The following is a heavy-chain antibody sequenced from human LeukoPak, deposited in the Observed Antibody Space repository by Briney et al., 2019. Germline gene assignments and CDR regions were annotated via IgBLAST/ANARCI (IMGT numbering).Heavy chain of an antibody. Sequence: LPGGSLRLSCAASGFTFSSYAMSWVRQVPGKGLEWVSVISGSGDNTYYADSVKGRFTISRDNSKNMLYLQMNSLRAEDTAVYYCARTLKRVGNWFDPWGQGTLVTVSS. CDR3: ARTLKRVGNWFDP. D-gene: IGHD1-14*01. V-gene: IGHV3-23*01. J-gene: IGHJ5*02. CDR2: ISGSGDNT. CDR1: GFTFSSYA.